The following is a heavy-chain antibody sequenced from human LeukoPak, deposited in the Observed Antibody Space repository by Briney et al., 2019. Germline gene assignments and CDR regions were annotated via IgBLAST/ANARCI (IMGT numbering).Heavy chain of an antibody. CDR3: ARHFTYYYDSSGYPRDGFDI. D-gene: IGHD3-22*01. CDR1: GGSISGYY. J-gene: IGHJ3*02. V-gene: IGHV4-59*08. CDR2: IYYSGST. Sequence: SETLSLTCTVSGGSISGYYWSWIRQSPRKGLAWIGYIYYSGSTNYNPSLKSRVTTSQDISKNQFSLKLSSVTAADTALYYCARHFTYYYDSSGYPRDGFDIWGQGTMVTVSS.